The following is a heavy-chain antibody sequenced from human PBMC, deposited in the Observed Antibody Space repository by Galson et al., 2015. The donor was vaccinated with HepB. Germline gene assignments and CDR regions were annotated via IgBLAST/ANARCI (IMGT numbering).Heavy chain of an antibody. CDR1: GGTFSSYT. Sequence: SVKVSCKASGGTFSSYTISWVRQAPGQGLEWMGRIIPILGIANYAQKFQGRVTITADKSTSTAYMELSSLRSEDTAVYYCARDAYSSSGRWDYWGQGTLVTVSS. J-gene: IGHJ4*02. CDR3: ARDAYSSSGRWDY. D-gene: IGHD6-19*01. V-gene: IGHV1-69*04. CDR2: IIPILGIA.